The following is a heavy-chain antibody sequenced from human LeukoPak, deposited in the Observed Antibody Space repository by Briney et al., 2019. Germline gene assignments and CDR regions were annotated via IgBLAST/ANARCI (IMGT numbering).Heavy chain of an antibody. D-gene: IGHD3-9*01. V-gene: IGHV3-21*01. CDR2: ISSSSSYI. J-gene: IGHJ6*02. Sequence: GGSLRLSCAASGFTFSSYSMNWVRQAPGKGLEWVSSISSSSSYIYYADSVKGRFTISRDNAKNSLYLQMNSLRAEDTAVYYCARDRRDYDILTGFYYYGMDVWGQGTLVTVSS. CDR1: GFTFSSYS. CDR3: ARDRRDYDILTGFYYYGMDV.